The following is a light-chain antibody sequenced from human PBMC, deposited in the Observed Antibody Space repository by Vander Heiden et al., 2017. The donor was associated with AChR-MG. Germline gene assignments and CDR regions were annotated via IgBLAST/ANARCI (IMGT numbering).Light chain of an antibody. CDR3: AAWDDSLKGV. CDR2: SNN. V-gene: IGLV1-44*01. CDR1: SSNIGSNT. Sequence: QSVLTPPPSAPGTPGQRVTISCSGSSSNIGSNTVNWYQQLPGTAPKLLIYSNNQRPSGVPDRFSGSKSGTSASLAISGLQSEDEADYYCAAWDDSLKGVFGGGTKLTVL. J-gene: IGLJ2*01.